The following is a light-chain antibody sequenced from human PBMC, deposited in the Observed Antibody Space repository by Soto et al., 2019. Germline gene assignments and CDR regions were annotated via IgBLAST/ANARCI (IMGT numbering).Light chain of an antibody. Sequence: QSALTQPASVSGSPGQSITISCTGTSSDVGGYDYVSWYQQHPGKAPQVMIYDVNIRPSGVSNRFSGSKSGNTASLIISGLQAEDEADYYGSSFTTSSYTRSNAYVFGTGTKLTVL. J-gene: IGLJ1*01. V-gene: IGLV2-14*01. CDR3: SSFTTSSYTRSNAYV. CDR1: SSDVGGYDY. CDR2: DVN.